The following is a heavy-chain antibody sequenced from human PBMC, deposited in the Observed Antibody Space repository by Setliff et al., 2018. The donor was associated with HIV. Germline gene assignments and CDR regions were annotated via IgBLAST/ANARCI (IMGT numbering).Heavy chain of an antibody. D-gene: IGHD1-1*01. J-gene: IGHJ4*02. CDR1: GFTFRDYS. CDR3: ARDLNWAFDY. V-gene: IGHV3-48*01. CDR2: LGKSNSRM. Sequence: GGSLRLSCTASGFTFRDYSMNWVRQAPGKGLEWVSYLGKSNSRMTYAGSVKVRFTISGDNAKNTLYLQMNSLTSEDTAVYYCARDLNWAFDYWGQGSLVTVSS.